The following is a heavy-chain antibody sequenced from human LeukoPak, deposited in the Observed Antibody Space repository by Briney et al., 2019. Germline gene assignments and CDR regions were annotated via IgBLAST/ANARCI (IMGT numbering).Heavy chain of an antibody. V-gene: IGHV3-23*01. CDR1: GFTFSTYA. D-gene: IGHD3-22*01. J-gene: IGHJ4*02. CDR2: IGGSGGST. Sequence: GGSLRLSCAASGFTFSTYAMSWVRQAPGKGLEWVSAIGGSGGSTYYADSVKGRFTISRDNSKNTLYLQMNSLKAEDTAVYYCAKGRPITMIVVVTIDFDYWGQGTLVTVSS. CDR3: AKGRPITMIVVVTIDFDY.